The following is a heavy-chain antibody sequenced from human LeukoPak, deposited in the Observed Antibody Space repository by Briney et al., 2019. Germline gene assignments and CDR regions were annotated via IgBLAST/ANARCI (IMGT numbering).Heavy chain of an antibody. D-gene: IGHD3-22*01. J-gene: IGHJ4*02. CDR2: ISYDGSNK. CDR1: GFTFSSYG. V-gene: IGHV3-30*18. CDR3: AKVSFGDYDSSGYYRDY. Sequence: PGRSLRLSCAASGFTFSSYGMHWVRQAPGKGLEWVAVISYDGSNKYYADSVKGRFTISRDNSKNTLYLQMNSLRAEDTAVYYCAKVSFGDYDSSGYYRDYWGQGTLVTVSS.